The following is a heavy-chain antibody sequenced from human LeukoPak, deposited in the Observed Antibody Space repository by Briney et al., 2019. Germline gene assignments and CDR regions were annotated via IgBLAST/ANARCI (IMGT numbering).Heavy chain of an antibody. D-gene: IGHD2-2*01. CDR1: GFTFSSYA. CDR2: TSYDGSNK. V-gene: IGHV3-30-3*01. Sequence: GGSLRLSCAASGFTFSSYAMHWVRQAPGKGLEWVAVTSYDGSNKYYADSVKGRFTISRDNSKNTLYLQMNSLRAEDTAVYYCARDHIVVVPAAISDYYYGMDVWGQGTTVTVSS. J-gene: IGHJ6*02. CDR3: ARDHIVVVPAAISDYYYGMDV.